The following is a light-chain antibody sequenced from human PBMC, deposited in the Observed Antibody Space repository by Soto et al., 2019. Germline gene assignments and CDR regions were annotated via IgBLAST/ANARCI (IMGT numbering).Light chain of an antibody. CDR1: SSDVGGYNY. Sequence: QSARTQPASVSGTPGQSITLSCTGTSSDVGGYNYVSWYQQHPGKAPKLSIYDVTNRPSGVSNRFSGSKSGNTASLTISGLQAEDEADYYCSSYRSSSPVYVFGPGTKVTVL. CDR3: SSYRSSSPVYV. V-gene: IGLV2-14*03. CDR2: DVT. J-gene: IGLJ1*01.